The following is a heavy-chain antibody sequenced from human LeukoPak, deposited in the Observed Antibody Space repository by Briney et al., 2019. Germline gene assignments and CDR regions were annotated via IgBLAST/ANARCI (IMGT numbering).Heavy chain of an antibody. CDR3: AKDGTYYDILRPEPYDY. Sequence: SGGSLRLSCAASGFTFSSYAMSWVRQAPGQGLQWVSGISGSGGSTYYADSVKGRFTISRDNSKNTLYLQMNSLRAEDTAVYYCAKDGTYYDILRPEPYDYWGQGTLVTVSS. CDR2: ISGSGGST. V-gene: IGHV3-23*01. J-gene: IGHJ4*02. D-gene: IGHD3-9*01. CDR1: GFTFSSYA.